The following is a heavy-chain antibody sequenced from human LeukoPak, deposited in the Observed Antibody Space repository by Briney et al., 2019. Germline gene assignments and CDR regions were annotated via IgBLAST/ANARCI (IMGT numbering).Heavy chain of an antibody. CDR3: ARGDTYGVDY. V-gene: IGHV1-2*02. D-gene: IGHD1-26*01. J-gene: IGHJ4*02. CDR2: INSHSGGT. Sequence: ASVKVSCKSSGYTFTGYYIHWVRQAPGQGLEWMGWINSHSGGTNHAQKFQGNVTMTREPSISTAYMERTSLISDDTAVYYCARGDTYGVDYWGQGTLVTVSS. CDR1: GYTFTGYY.